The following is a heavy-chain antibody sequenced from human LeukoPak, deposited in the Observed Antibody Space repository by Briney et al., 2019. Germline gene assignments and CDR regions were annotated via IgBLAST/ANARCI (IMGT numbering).Heavy chain of an antibody. CDR2: IYYSGSN. J-gene: IGHJ5*02. V-gene: IGHV4-59*01. CDR1: GGSISSYY. CDR3: ASYYYGSGSDYNWFDP. Sequence: SETLSLTCTVSGGSISSYYWSWIRQPPGKGLEWIGYIYYSGSNNYNPSLKSRVTISVDTSKNQFSLKLSSVTAADTAVYYCASYYYGSGSDYNWFDPWGQGTLVTVSS. D-gene: IGHD3-10*01.